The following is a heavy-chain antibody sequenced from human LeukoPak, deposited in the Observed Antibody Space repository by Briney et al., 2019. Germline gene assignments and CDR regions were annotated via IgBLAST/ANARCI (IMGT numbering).Heavy chain of an antibody. Sequence: GASVTVSFKASGYTFTVYYMHWVRQAPGQGSEWMGWINPNSGGTNYAQKFQGRVTMTRDTSISTAYMELSRLRSDDTAVYYCARGVYAILGGIAAAGTIDYWGQGTLVTVSS. V-gene: IGHV1-2*02. D-gene: IGHD6-13*01. CDR2: INPNSGGT. CDR1: GYTFTVYY. CDR3: ARGVYAILGGIAAAGTIDY. J-gene: IGHJ4*02.